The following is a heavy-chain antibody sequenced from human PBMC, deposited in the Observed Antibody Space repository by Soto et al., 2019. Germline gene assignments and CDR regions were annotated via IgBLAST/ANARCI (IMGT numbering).Heavy chain of an antibody. V-gene: IGHV4-30-2*01. Sequence: SETLSLTCTVSGDSISSGGYSWSWIRQPPGKGLEWVGYIDRGGSTYYNPSLQSRVTISVGRSSHQFSLSLTSVTAADTAFYYCARDGAWRGFDVWGQGTTVTVSS. D-gene: IGHD1-26*01. J-gene: IGHJ6*02. CDR2: IDRGGST. CDR1: GDSISSGGYS. CDR3: ARDGAWRGFDV.